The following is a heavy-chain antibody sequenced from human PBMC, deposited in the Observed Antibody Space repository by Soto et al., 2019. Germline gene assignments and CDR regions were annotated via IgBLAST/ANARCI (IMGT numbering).Heavy chain of an antibody. CDR3: AKLQIRFLEWLPNDY. J-gene: IGHJ4*02. CDR1: GFTFSSYA. Sequence: GGSLRLSCAASGFTFSSYAMSWVRQAPGKGLEWVSAISGSGGSTYYADPVKGRFTISRDNSKNTLYLQMNSLRAEDTAVYYCAKLQIRFLEWLPNDYWGQGTLVTVSS. V-gene: IGHV3-23*01. CDR2: ISGSGGST. D-gene: IGHD3-3*01.